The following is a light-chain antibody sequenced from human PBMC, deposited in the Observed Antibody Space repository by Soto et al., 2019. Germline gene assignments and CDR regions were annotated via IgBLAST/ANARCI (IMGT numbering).Light chain of an antibody. Sequence: EIVLTQSPGTLSLSPGERATLSCRASQIVSSSNLDWYQQKPGQAPRLLIYGAASRATGIPDRFSGSGSGTDFTFTISRLEPEDFAVYYCQQYGSSRWTFGQGTKVEFK. CDR1: QIVSSSN. CDR3: QQYGSSRWT. V-gene: IGKV3-20*01. CDR2: GAA. J-gene: IGKJ1*01.